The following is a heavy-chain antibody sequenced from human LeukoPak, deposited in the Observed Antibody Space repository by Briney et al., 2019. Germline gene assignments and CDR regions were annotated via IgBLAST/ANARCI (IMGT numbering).Heavy chain of an antibody. CDR2: IGTAGDT. Sequence: PGRSLRLSCAASGFTFSSYDMHWVRQATGKGLEWVSAIGTAGDTYYPGSVKGRFTISRENAKNSLYLQMNSLRAEDTAVYYCARVRITMVRGVTAEYYFDYWGQGTLVTVSS. D-gene: IGHD3-10*01. V-gene: IGHV3-13*01. CDR1: GFTFSSYD. CDR3: ARVRITMVRGVTAEYYFDY. J-gene: IGHJ4*02.